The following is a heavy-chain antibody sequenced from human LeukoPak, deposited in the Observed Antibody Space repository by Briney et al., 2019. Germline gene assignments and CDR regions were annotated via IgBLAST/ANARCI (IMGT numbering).Heavy chain of an antibody. Sequence: PSQTLSLTCTVSGCPISSGSYYWSWIRQPAGKGLEWIGRIYTSGSTNYNPSLKSRVTISVDTSKNQFSLKLSSVTAADTAVYYCASTRGFFDYWGQGTLVTVSS. CDR1: GCPISSGSYY. CDR2: IYTSGST. CDR3: ASTRGFFDY. J-gene: IGHJ4*02. V-gene: IGHV4-61*02.